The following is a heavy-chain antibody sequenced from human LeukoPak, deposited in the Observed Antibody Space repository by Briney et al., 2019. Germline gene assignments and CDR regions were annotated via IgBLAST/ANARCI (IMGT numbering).Heavy chain of an antibody. CDR2: IRYDGSDK. CDR3: ARESESYDSSGSTFKY. J-gene: IGHJ4*02. V-gene: IGHV3-30*02. D-gene: IGHD3-22*01. CDR1: GFTFSTYS. Sequence: GGSLRLSCAASGFTFSTYSMNWVRQAPGKGLEWVAFIRYDGSDKYYADSVKGRFTISRDNSKNTLYLQMSSLRVEDTAVHYCARESESYDSSGSTFKYWGQGTLVTVSS.